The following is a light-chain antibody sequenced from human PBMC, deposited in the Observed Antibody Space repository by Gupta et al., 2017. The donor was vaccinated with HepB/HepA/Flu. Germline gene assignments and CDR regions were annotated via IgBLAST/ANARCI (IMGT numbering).Light chain of an antibody. J-gene: IGKJ3*01. CDR2: WAS. Sequence: DIVMTQSPDSLAVSLGERATINCKSSRSVLDTSYNKNLLAWYQQKPGQPPRLLIYWASTRESGVPDRFSGSGSGTDFTLTISSLQTEDVAVYYCQQFAPTSSFTFGPGTKVDIK. CDR1: RSVLDTSYNKNL. V-gene: IGKV4-1*01. CDR3: QQFAPTSSFT.